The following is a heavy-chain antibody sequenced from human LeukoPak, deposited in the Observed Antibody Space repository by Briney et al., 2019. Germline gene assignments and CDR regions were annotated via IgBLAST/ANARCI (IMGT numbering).Heavy chain of an antibody. CDR3: ARVTSSGYYYYYMDV. D-gene: IGHD3-22*01. CDR1: GGSISSGSYY. J-gene: IGHJ6*03. V-gene: IGHV4-61*02. CDR2: IYTSGST. Sequence: SETLSLTXTVSGGSISSGSYYWSWIRQPAGKGLEWTGRIYTSGSTNYNPSLKSRVTISVDTSKNQFSLKLSSVTAADTAVHYCARVTSSGYYYYYMDVWGKGTTVTVSS.